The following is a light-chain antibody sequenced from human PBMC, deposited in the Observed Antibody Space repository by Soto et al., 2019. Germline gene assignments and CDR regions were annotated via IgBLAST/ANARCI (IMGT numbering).Light chain of an antibody. CDR2: EVT. J-gene: IGLJ1*01. CDR1: SSDVGGNNY. V-gene: IGLV2-8*01. Sequence: QSALTQPPSASGSPGQSVTISCTGTSSDVGGNNYVSWYQQYPGKAPKLMIYEVTKRPSGVPDRFSGSKSGNTASLTVSGLQAEDEADYYCSSYGGSNNFVFGTGTKVTVL. CDR3: SSYGGSNNFV.